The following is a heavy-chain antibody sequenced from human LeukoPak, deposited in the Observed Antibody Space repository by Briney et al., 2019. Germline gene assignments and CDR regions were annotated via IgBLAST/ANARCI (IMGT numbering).Heavy chain of an antibody. J-gene: IGHJ6*03. Sequence: PSETLSLTCTVSGGSISSHYWSWIRQPPGKGLEWIGYIYYSGSTNYNPSLKSRVTISVDTSKNQFSLKLSSVTAADTAVYYCARVEYSSSGYPNYYYYYYMDVWGKGTTVTVSS. V-gene: IGHV4-59*11. D-gene: IGHD6-13*01. CDR2: IYYSGST. CDR1: GGSISSHY. CDR3: ARVEYSSSGYPNYYYYYYMDV.